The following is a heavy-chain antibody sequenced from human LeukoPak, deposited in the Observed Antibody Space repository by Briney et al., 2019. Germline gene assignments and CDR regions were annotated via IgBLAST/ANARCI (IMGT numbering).Heavy chain of an antibody. CDR1: GGSFSGYY. CDR2: INHSGST. Sequence: ETLSLTCAVYGGSFSGYYWSWIRQPPGKGLEWIGEINHSGSTNYNPSLKSRVTISVDTSKNQFSLKLSSVTAADTAVYYCARGATYDISTGYYKLGAFDYWGQGTLVTVSS. V-gene: IGHV4-34*01. J-gene: IGHJ4*02. D-gene: IGHD3-9*01. CDR3: ARGATYDISTGYYKLGAFDY.